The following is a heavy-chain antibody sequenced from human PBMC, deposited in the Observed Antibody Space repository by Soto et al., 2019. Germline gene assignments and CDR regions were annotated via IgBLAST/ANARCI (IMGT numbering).Heavy chain of an antibody. CDR1: GYTFTSYY. Sequence: QVQLVQSGAEVKKPGASVKVSCKASGYTFTSYYMHWVRQAPGQGLEWMGIINPSGGSTIYAQKFQGRVTMTRDTYTGTVYMELSSLSAEDTALYYCAREGQLPRASRKGNWFALWGQGTLVTVSS. J-gene: IGHJ5*02. D-gene: IGHD2-2*01. CDR2: INPSGGST. V-gene: IGHV1-46*01. CDR3: AREGQLPRASRKGNWFAL.